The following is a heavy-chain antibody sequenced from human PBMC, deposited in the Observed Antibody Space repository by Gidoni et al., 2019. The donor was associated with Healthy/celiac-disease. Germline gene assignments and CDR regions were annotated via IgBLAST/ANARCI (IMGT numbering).Heavy chain of an antibody. J-gene: IGHJ6*02. CDR3: ARVARGWYVTYYYYYGMDV. Sequence: QVQLVQSGAEVKKPGASVKVSCKASGSTFTSYGTSWVRQAPGQGLEWMGWISAYNGNTNYAQKLQGRVTMTTDTSTSTAYMELRSLRSDDTAVYYCARVARGWYVTYYYYYGMDVWGQGTTVTVSS. D-gene: IGHD6-19*01. CDR2: ISAYNGNT. V-gene: IGHV1-18*01. CDR1: GSTFTSYG.